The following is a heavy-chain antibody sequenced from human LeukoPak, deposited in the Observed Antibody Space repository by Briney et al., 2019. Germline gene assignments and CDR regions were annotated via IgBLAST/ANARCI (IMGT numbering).Heavy chain of an antibody. J-gene: IGHJ3*02. CDR2: IYYSGST. Sequence: PSETLSLTCTVSGGSISSYYWSWLRQPPGKGLEWIGYIYYSGSTNYNPSLKSRVTISVDTSKNQFSLKLSSVTAADTAVYYCARHPSDAFDIWGQGTMVTVSS. CDR3: ARHPSDAFDI. CDR1: GGSISSYY. V-gene: IGHV4-59*08.